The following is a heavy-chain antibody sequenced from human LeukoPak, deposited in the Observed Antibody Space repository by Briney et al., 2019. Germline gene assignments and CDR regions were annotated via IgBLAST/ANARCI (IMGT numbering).Heavy chain of an antibody. V-gene: IGHV1-18*01. J-gene: IGHJ3*02. CDR1: GYTFTSYG. CDR3: ARTPTYYGSVNDAFDI. CDR2: ISAYNGNT. Sequence: ASVKVSCKASGYTFTSYGISWVRQAPGQGLEWMGWISAYNGNTNYAQKLQGRVTMTTDTSTSTAYMELRSLRSDDTAVYYCARTPTYYGSVNDAFDIWGQRTMVTVSS. D-gene: IGHD3-10*01.